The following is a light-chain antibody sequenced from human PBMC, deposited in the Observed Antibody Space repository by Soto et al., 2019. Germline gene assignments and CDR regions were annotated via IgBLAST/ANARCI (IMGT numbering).Light chain of an antibody. CDR1: QSVSSSY. Sequence: EIVLTQSPGTLSLSPGERATLSCRASQSVSSSYLAWYQQKPGQAPRLLIYGASSRATGIPDRFSGSESGKDFPLTISRLEPEDCAVYYCQQYGSSPPITFGQGTRLEIK. CDR2: GAS. J-gene: IGKJ5*01. CDR3: QQYGSSPPIT. V-gene: IGKV3-20*01.